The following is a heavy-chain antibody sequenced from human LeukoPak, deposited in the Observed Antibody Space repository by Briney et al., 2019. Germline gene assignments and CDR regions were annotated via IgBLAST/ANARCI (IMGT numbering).Heavy chain of an antibody. CDR2: INPNSGGT. J-gene: IGHJ4*02. D-gene: IGHD4-23*01. CDR3: ARDYGGNSLLY. Sequence: ASVTVSCTASGYTFTGYYMHWVRQAPGQGLEWMGWINPNSGGTNYAQKFQGRVTMTRDTSISTAYMELSRLRSDDTAVYYCARDYGGNSLLYWGQGTLVTVSS. V-gene: IGHV1-2*02. CDR1: GYTFTGYY.